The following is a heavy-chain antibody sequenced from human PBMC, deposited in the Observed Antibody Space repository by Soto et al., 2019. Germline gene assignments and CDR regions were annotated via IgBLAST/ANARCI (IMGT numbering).Heavy chain of an antibody. J-gene: IGHJ4*02. CDR3: ARTAFMVGVTDIDY. CDR1: GYTFTSYG. V-gene: IGHV1-18*01. D-gene: IGHD1-26*01. CDR2: ISGYNDNT. Sequence: QVQLVQSGAEVKKPGASVKVSCKASGYTFTSYGISWVRQAPGQGLEWMGWISGYNDNTNYAQKLQGRVTMTTDTSASTAYMELRSLRSDDTAVYYCARTAFMVGVTDIDYWGQGTLVTVSS.